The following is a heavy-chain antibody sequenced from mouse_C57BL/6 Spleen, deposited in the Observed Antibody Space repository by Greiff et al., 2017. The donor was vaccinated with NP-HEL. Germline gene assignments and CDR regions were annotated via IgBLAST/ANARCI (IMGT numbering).Heavy chain of an antibody. CDR2: IHPNSGST. CDR3: ARDLAGFAY. J-gene: IGHJ3*01. V-gene: IGHV1-64*01. Sequence: QVQLKQPGAELVKPGASVKLSCKASGYTFTSYWMHWVKQRPGQGLEWIGMIHPNSGSTNYNEKFKSKATLTVDKSSSTAYMQLSSLTSEDSAVYYCARDLAGFAYWGQGTLVTVSA. CDR1: GYTFTSYW.